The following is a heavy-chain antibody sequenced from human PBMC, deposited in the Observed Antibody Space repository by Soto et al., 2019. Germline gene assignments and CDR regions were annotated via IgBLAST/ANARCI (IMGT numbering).Heavy chain of an antibody. J-gene: IGHJ4*02. D-gene: IGHD6-13*01. CDR2: INAGNGNT. CDR3: ARDSSSWYVSSYFPEY. Sequence: QVQLVQSGAEVKKPGASVKVSCKASGYTFTSYAMHCVRQAPGQRLEWMGWINAGNGNTKYSQKFQGRVTITSDTSASTAYMELSSLRSEDTAVYYGARDSSSWYVSSYFPEYWGQGTLVTVSS. CDR1: GYTFTSYA. V-gene: IGHV1-3*01.